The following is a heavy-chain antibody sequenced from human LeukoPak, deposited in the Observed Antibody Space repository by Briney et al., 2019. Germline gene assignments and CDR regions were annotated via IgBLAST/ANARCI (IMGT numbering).Heavy chain of an antibody. Sequence: SETLSLTCTVSGGSISSYYWSWIRQPPGKGLEWIGYIYYSGSTNYNPSLKSRVTISVDTSKNQFSLKLSSVTAADTAVYYCARGGGGLRYFDWLSLALDYWGQGTLVTVSS. D-gene: IGHD3-9*01. CDR2: IYYSGST. V-gene: IGHV4-59*01. CDR1: GGSISSYY. J-gene: IGHJ4*02. CDR3: ARGGGGLRYFDWLSLALDY.